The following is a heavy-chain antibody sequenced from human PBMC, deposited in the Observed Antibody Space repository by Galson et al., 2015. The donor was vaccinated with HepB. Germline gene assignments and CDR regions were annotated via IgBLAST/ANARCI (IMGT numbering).Heavy chain of an antibody. CDR1: GFTFSSYA. V-gene: IGHV3-23*01. Sequence: SLRLSCAASGFTFSSYAMSWVRQAPGKGLEWVSAISGSGGSTYYADSVKGRFTISRDNSKNTLYLQMNSLRAEDTAVYYCAKAWYSSGWYGAVGYWGQGTLVTVSS. J-gene: IGHJ4*02. D-gene: IGHD6-19*01. CDR3: AKAWYSSGWYGAVGY. CDR2: ISGSGGST.